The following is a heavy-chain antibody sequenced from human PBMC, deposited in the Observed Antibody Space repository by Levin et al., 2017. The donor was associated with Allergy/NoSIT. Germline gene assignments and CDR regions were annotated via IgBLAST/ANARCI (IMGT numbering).Heavy chain of an antibody. CDR2: IYYTGST. CDR3: ARDRSGSYYGLDV. D-gene: IGHD3-10*01. Sequence: PSETLSLTCSLSGDSLSSGGYYWTWIRHHPGKGLEWIGYIYYTGSTFYNPSLKSRVTISVDTSKNQFSLNLTSVTAADAAVYYCARDRSGSYYGLDVWGQGTTVTVSS. CDR1: GDSLSSGGYY. J-gene: IGHJ6*02. V-gene: IGHV4-31*03.